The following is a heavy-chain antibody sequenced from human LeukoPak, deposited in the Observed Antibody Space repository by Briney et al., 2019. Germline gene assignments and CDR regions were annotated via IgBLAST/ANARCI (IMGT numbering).Heavy chain of an antibody. CDR3: GLGLLERFDY. D-gene: IGHD1-26*01. CDR2: INPSGGST. V-gene: IGHV1-46*01. J-gene: IGHJ4*02. CDR1: GYTFTSYH. Sequence: ASVKVSCKASGYTFTSYHMHWVRQAPGQGLEWMGIINPSGGSTSYAQKFQGRVTMTRDTSTSTVYMELSSLRSEDTAVYYCGLGLLERFDYWGQGTLVTVSS.